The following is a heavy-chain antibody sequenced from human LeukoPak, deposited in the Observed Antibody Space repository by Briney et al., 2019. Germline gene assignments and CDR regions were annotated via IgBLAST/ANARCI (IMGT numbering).Heavy chain of an antibody. J-gene: IGHJ4*02. V-gene: IGHV3-7*01. Sequence: GGSLRLSCAASGFTFSDFWMTWVRQAPGKGLEWVANIKQDGSEKFYVDTVKGRFTISRDNSKTSLYLQMSSLRAEDTAVYFCARDRIYYDILTGYLPLDYWGRGTLVAVSS. D-gene: IGHD3-9*01. CDR1: GFTFSDFW. CDR3: ARDRIYYDILTGYLPLDY. CDR2: IKQDGSEK.